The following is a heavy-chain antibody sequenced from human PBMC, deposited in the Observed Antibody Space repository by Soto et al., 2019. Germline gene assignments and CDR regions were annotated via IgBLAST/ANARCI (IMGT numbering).Heavy chain of an antibody. V-gene: IGHV4-59*01. Sequence: SETLSLTCNVSGGSISGYYWSWIRQPPGKGLEYIVYIYYRGSTNYNPSLESRVTMSVDTSRNQFSLKVNSVTAADTAVYYCARQQLLPFYYALDVWAQGTTVTVSS. J-gene: IGHJ6*02. CDR1: GGSISGYY. D-gene: IGHD6-13*01. CDR3: ARQQLLPFYYALDV. CDR2: IYYRGST.